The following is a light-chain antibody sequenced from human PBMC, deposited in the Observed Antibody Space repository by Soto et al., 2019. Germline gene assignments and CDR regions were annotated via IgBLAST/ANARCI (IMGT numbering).Light chain of an antibody. CDR2: EAS. CDR3: QQDSNLQAT. J-gene: IGKJ1*01. V-gene: IGKV3D-15*01. CDR1: ESVRSD. Sequence: REITQAPATQSVSPAERVTVSCRASESVRSDFAWYQQKPGQPPRLLIYEASTRVTGIPDRISGSGSGTDFSLTISSLEPEDSAVYYCQQDSNLQATFGQGTKVDIK.